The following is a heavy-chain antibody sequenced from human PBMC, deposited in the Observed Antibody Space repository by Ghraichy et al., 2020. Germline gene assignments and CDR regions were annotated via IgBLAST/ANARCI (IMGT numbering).Heavy chain of an antibody. CDR1: GGSISSYY. V-gene: IGHV4-4*07. CDR3: AGDIVVVPAAPSLDYYYYGMDV. CDR2: IYTSGST. Sequence: SETLSLTCTVSGGSISSYYWSWIRQPAGKGLEWIGRIYTSGSTNYNPSLKSRVTMSVDTSKNQFSLKLSSVTAADTAVYYCAGDIVVVPAAPSLDYYYYGMDVWGQGTTVTVSS. D-gene: IGHD2-2*01. J-gene: IGHJ6*02.